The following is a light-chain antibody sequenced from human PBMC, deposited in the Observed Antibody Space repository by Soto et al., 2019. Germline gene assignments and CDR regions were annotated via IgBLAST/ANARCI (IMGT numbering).Light chain of an antibody. CDR2: GAS. CDR1: QTVSSK. V-gene: IGKV3-15*01. Sequence: EIVMTQAPATLSVSVGERATLSCRASQTVSSKLAWYQQKPGQAPMLLIYGASTRATGIPARFTGSGSETEFTLTLSSMQSEDFAVYYCQQYNDWPPQLTFGGGTKVEFK. CDR3: QQYNDWPPQLT. J-gene: IGKJ4*01.